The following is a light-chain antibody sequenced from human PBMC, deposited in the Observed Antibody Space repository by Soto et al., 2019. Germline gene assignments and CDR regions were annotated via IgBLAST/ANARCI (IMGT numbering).Light chain of an antibody. CDR2: GAS. CDR3: QPRSYWLPPLT. Sequence: EIVLTQSPGTLSLSPGERATLSCRASQSVSNNYLAWYQQKPGQAPRLLIYGASNRATGIPARFSGSGSGTDFTLTISSLEPEDFAVYFCQPRSYWLPPLTARVGTKVDSK. V-gene: IGKV3-11*01. CDR1: QSVSNNY. J-gene: IGKJ4*01.